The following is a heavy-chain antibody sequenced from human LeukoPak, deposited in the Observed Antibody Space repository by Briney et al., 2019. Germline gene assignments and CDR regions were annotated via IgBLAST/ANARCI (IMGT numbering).Heavy chain of an antibody. CDR2: IKQDGSEK. V-gene: IGHV3-7*01. CDR3: ARSGGSYYRRGFDY. CDR1: GFTFSQYT. D-gene: IGHD1-26*01. J-gene: IGHJ4*02. Sequence: GGSLRLSCAASGFTFSQYTMNWVRQAPGKGLEWVANIKQDGSEKYYVDSVKGRFTISRDNAKNSLYLQMNSLRAEDTAVYYCARSGGSYYRRGFDYWGQGTLVTVSS.